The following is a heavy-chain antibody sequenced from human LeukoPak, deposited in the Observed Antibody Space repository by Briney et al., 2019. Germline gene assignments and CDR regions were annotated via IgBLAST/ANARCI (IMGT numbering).Heavy chain of an antibody. CDR2: IYPGDSDT. J-gene: IGHJ5*02. D-gene: IGHD3-10*01. CDR1: GYSFTNYW. Sequence: GESLKISCQGSGYSFTNYWIVWVRQRPGKGLEWMGVIYPGDSDTRYSPSFQGHVTISVDKSINTAYLQWNSLKASDTAIYYCARSFSYYYGSESLKNWFDPWGQGTLVTVSS. CDR3: ARSFSYYYGSESLKNWFDP. V-gene: IGHV5-51*01.